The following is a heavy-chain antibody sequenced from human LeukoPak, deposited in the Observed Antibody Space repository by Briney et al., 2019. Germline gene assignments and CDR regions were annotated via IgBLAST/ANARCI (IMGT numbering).Heavy chain of an antibody. CDR1: GGTFSSYA. CDR3: AREYRRLYGGNSGPFDY. V-gene: IGHV1-69*13. Sequence: GAPVKVSCKASGGTFSSYAISWVRQAPGQGLEWMGGIIPIFGTANYAQKFQGRVTITADESTSTAYMELSSLRSEDTAVYYCAREYRRLYGGNSGPFDYWGQGTLVTVSS. CDR2: IIPIFGTA. D-gene: IGHD4-23*01. J-gene: IGHJ4*02.